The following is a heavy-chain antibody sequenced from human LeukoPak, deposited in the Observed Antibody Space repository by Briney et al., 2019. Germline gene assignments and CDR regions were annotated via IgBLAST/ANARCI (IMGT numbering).Heavy chain of an antibody. D-gene: IGHD2-21*01. J-gene: IGHJ2*01. V-gene: IGHV1-69*01. Sequence: SSVWVSCKASGGTFSSYAISWVRQAPGQGLEWMGGIIPIFGTANYAQKFQGSVTLTADESTSTAYMELSSLRSGDTAVYYCARVPSRGDEWYFDLCGRRSVVADSS. CDR3: ARVPSRGDEWYFDL. CDR2: IIPIFGTA. CDR1: GGTFSSYA.